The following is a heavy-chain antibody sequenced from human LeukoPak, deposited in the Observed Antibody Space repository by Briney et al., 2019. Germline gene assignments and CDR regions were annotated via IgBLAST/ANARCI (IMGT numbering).Heavy chain of an antibody. Sequence: PSETLSLTCTVSGGSISGSSYFWGWIRQSPAKGLEWIGSISYSGITHYNPSLKSRVTMSVDTSRNQVSLNLDSVTAADTAVYYCARDSYCSTTSCHLDYWGQGILVTVSS. J-gene: IGHJ4*02. CDR3: ARDSYCSTTSCHLDY. CDR1: GGSISGSSYF. D-gene: IGHD2-2*01. V-gene: IGHV4-39*07. CDR2: ISYSGIT.